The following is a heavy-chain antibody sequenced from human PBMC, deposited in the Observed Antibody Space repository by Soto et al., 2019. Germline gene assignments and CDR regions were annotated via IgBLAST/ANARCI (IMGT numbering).Heavy chain of an antibody. Sequence: SETLSLTCAVYGGSLSVHYWSWIRQPPGKGLEWIAEINRSGDTNYNPSLKSRVTISADTSKNQLSLNLRSTTAADTAVYYCATLAPWGDHVFAVAWGQGTLVTVSS. J-gene: IGHJ5*02. CDR2: INRSGDT. D-gene: IGHD6-19*01. CDR3: ATLAPWGDHVFAVA. CDR1: GGSLSVHY. V-gene: IGHV4-34*01.